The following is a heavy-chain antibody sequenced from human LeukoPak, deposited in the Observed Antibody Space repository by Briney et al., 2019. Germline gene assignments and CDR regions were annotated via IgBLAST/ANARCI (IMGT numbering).Heavy chain of an antibody. CDR3: ARKFISYYDFWSGLDPYYFDY. D-gene: IGHD3-3*01. V-gene: IGHV4-39*07. CDR1: GGSISSGDYY. CDR2: INHSGST. Sequence: SETLSLTCTVSGGSISSGDYYWSWIRQPPGKGLEWIGEINHSGSTNYNPSLKSRVTISVDTSKNQFSLKLSSVTAADTAVYYCARKFISYYDFWSGLDPYYFDYWGQGTLVTVSS. J-gene: IGHJ4*02.